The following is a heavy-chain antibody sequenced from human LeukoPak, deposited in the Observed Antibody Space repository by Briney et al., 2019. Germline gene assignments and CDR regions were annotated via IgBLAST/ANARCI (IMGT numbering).Heavy chain of an antibody. J-gene: IGHJ4*02. D-gene: IGHD3-10*01. V-gene: IGHV3-30*18. Sequence: GGPLRLSCAASGFTFSSYGMHWVRQAPGKGLEWVAVISYDGSNKYYADSVKGRFTISRDNSKNTLYLQMNSLRAEDTAVYYCAKDTRGNFGSDYWGQGTLVTVSS. CDR2: ISYDGSNK. CDR1: GFTFSSYG. CDR3: AKDTRGNFGSDY.